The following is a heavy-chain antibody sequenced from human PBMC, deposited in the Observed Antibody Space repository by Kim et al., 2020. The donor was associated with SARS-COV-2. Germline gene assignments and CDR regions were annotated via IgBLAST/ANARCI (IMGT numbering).Heavy chain of an antibody. Sequence: SETLSLTCTVSGGSVSSCSYYWSWIRQPPGKGLEWIGYIYYSGSTNYNPSLKSRVTISVDTSKNQFSLKLSSVTAADTAVYYCARGRGDIVVVVAATPPSFDYWGQGTLVTVSS. V-gene: IGHV4-61*01. J-gene: IGHJ4*02. CDR3: ARGRGDIVVVVAATPPSFDY. CDR1: GGSVSSCSYY. CDR2: IYYSGST. D-gene: IGHD2-15*01.